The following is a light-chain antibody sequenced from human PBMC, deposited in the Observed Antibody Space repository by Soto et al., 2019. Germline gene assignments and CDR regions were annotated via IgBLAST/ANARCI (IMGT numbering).Light chain of an antibody. J-gene: IGKJ4*01. Sequence: EIVMTQSPATLSVSPGERATLSCRASQSVSSNLAWYQQKPGQAPRLLIYGASTRATDVPARFSGSGSGTEFTLTISSLQSEDFAVYYCQQYNRWPTLGGGTKVEI. CDR2: GAS. V-gene: IGKV3-15*01. CDR1: QSVSSN. CDR3: QQYNRWPT.